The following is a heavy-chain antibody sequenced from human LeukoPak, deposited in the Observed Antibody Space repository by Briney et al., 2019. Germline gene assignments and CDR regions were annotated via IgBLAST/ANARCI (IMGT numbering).Heavy chain of an antibody. D-gene: IGHD3/OR15-3a*01. CDR3: ARQTGSGLFTLP. CDR1: GVSISSSNSD. J-gene: IGHJ4*02. V-gene: IGHV4-39*01. Sequence: SETLSLTCTVSGVSISSSNSDWGWIRQPPGKGLEWIGRVYYTGNTYYNASLQRRVTIVIDTSKNQISLRLTSVTATDTAMYYCARQTGSGLFTLPGGQGTLVTVSS. CDR2: VYYTGNT.